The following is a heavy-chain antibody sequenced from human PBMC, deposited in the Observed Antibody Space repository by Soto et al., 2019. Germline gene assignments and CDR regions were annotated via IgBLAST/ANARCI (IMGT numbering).Heavy chain of an antibody. CDR3: AKDSTHESECGGDCYPRYFDY. V-gene: IGHV3-23*01. D-gene: IGHD2-21*02. Sequence: EVQLLESGGGLVQPGGSLRLSCAASGFTFSSYGMSWVRQAPGKGLEWVSAISRSGGSTYYADSVKGRFTISRVKSKNTLYLQMNSLRAEDAAVYYCAKDSTHESECGGDCYPRYFDYWGQGTLVTASS. CDR2: ISRSGGST. CDR1: GFTFSSYG. J-gene: IGHJ4*02.